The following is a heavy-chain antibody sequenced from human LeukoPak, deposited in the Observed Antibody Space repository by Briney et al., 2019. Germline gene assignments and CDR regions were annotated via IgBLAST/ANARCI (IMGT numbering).Heavy chain of an antibody. CDR3: ARSARGVIFDV. V-gene: IGHV3-30*03. CDR2: VSYDGTET. CDR1: GFIFSRYG. Sequence: PGRSLRLSCAASGFIFSRYGIHWVRQAPGEGLEWVAVVSYDGTETKYADSVKGRLNLSRDNSKNTVYLQMNSLTFEDTAVYYCARSARGVIFDVWGKGTTVTVSS. D-gene: IGHD3-10*01. J-gene: IGHJ6*04.